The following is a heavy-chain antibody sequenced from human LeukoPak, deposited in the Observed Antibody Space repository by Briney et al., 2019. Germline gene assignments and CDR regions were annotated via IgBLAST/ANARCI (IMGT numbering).Heavy chain of an antibody. D-gene: IGHD2-15*01. Sequence: ASVKVSRKASGYTFTTYHMHWVRQAPGQGREWVGMIDTGDGNTNYAQKFLDRVTMTRDTSTSTVYMELSGLTAYDTAVYYCAPERSGGTWFAPGGQETLVTVSS. CDR2: IDTGDGNT. J-gene: IGHJ5*02. CDR1: GYTFTTYH. CDR3: APERSGGTWFAP. V-gene: IGHV1-46*01.